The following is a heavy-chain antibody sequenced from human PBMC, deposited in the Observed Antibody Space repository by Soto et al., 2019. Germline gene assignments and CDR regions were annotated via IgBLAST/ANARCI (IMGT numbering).Heavy chain of an antibody. CDR3: ARAYFDWLFFSY. CDR2: IYYSGST. V-gene: IGHV4-59*08. J-gene: IGHJ4*02. Sequence: SETLSLTCAVSCGSISSYYCSWIRQPPGKGLELVGYIYYSGSTKYNPSLTSRVTISVDTSKNQFSLKLSSVTAADTAVYYCARAYFDWLFFSYLGQGTLVTVSS. D-gene: IGHD3-9*01. CDR1: CGSISSYY.